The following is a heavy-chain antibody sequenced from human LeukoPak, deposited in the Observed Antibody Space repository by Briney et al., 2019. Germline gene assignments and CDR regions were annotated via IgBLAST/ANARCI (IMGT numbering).Heavy chain of an antibody. D-gene: IGHD2-8*01. CDR2: IYYSGST. CDR1: GASISNYY. CDR3: ARVYVGYAFDI. J-gene: IGHJ3*02. Sequence: SETLSLTCTVSGASISNYYWSWIRQPPGKGLEWIGYIYYSGSTNYNPSLKSRVTISVDTSKNQFSLKLSSVTAADTAVYYCARVYVGYAFDIWGQGTMVTVSS. V-gene: IGHV4-59*01.